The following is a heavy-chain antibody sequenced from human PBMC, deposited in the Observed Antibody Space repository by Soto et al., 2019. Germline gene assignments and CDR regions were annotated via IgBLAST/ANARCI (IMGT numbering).Heavy chain of an antibody. J-gene: IGHJ5*02. V-gene: IGHV3-7*04. Sequence: EVQLVESGGGLVQPGGSLRLSCAASGFTFSSYWMSWVRQAPGKGLEWVANIKQDGSGKYYVDSVKGRFTISRDNAKNSLYVQMNSLRAEDTAVYYGARYTTTSSGWSEWLDPWGQGTLVTVSS. CDR1: GFTFSSYW. CDR2: IKQDGSGK. CDR3: ARYTTTSSGWSEWLDP. D-gene: IGHD6-19*01.